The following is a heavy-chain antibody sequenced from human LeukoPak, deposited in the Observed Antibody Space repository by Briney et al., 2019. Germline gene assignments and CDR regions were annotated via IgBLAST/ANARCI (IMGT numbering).Heavy chain of an antibody. J-gene: IGHJ4*02. CDR2: ISWNSGNI. Sequence: GGSLRLSCAASGFTFDDYAMHWVRQAPGKGLEWVSGISWNSGNIGYADSVKGRFTISRDNAKNSLYLQMNSLRAEDTALYYCAKQGCSSTSCYSESDYLDYWGQGTLVTVSS. CDR1: GFTFDDYA. D-gene: IGHD2-2*01. CDR3: AKQGCSSTSCYSESDYLDY. V-gene: IGHV3-9*01.